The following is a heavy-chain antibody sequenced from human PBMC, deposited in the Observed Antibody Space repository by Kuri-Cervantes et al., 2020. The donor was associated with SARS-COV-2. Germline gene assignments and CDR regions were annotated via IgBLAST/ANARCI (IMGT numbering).Heavy chain of an antibody. Sequence: GGSLRLSCKGSGYSFTSYWIGWVRQMPGEGLEWMGIIYPGDSDTRYSPSFQGQVTISADKSISTAYLQWSSLKASDTAMYYCARLPCGTIFGSGGSCYSSTNYYYYGMDVWGQGTTVTVSS. CDR3: ARLPCGTIFGSGGSCYSSTNYYYYGMDV. CDR1: GYSFTSYW. J-gene: IGHJ6*02. CDR2: IYPGDSDT. D-gene: IGHD2-15*01. V-gene: IGHV5-51*01.